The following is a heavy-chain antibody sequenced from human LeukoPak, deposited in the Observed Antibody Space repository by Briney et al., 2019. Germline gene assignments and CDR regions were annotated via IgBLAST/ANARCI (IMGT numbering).Heavy chain of an antibody. J-gene: IGHJ4*02. D-gene: IGHD2-21*02. CDR2: IHYIGST. CDR3: ARTYPDCDY. CDR1: GGSISTTNYY. V-gene: IGHV4-39*01. Sequence: SETLSLTCNVSGGSISTTNYYWGWIRQPPGKGLEWLGNIHYIGSTYYNPSLQSRSTLSVDTSKNQFSLKLTSVTATDTAVYYCARTYPDCDYWGQGTLVTVSS.